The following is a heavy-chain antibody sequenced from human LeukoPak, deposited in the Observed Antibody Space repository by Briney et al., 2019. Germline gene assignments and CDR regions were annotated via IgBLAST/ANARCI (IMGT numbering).Heavy chain of an antibody. Sequence: GESLKISCKGSGYSFTSYWIGWVRQMPGKGLEWMGIIYPGDSDTRYSPSFQGQVTISADKSISTAYLQWSSLKASDTAMYYCARLVVVTATNAFDIWAKGQWSPSLQ. J-gene: IGHJ3*02. V-gene: IGHV5-51*01. CDR1: GYSFTSYW. CDR3: ARLVVVTATNAFDI. CDR2: IYPGDSDT. D-gene: IGHD2-21*02.